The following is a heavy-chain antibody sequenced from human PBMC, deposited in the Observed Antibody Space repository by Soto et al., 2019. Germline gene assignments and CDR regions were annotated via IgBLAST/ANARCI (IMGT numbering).Heavy chain of an antibody. D-gene: IGHD3-3*01. V-gene: IGHV4-59*01. J-gene: IGHJ4*02. CDR1: GGSISSYY. CDR3: ARVYESITIFGVVISHFDY. CDR2: IYYSGST. Sequence: ETLSLTCTVSGGSISSYYWSWIRQPPGKGLEWIGYIYYSGSTNYNPSLKSRVTISVDTSKNQFSLKLSSVTAADTAVYYCARVYESITIFGVVISHFDYWGQGTLVSVSS.